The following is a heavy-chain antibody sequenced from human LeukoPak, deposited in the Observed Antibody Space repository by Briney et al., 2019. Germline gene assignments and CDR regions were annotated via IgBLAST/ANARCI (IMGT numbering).Heavy chain of an antibody. V-gene: IGHV3-23*01. D-gene: IGHD6-19*01. CDR2: ISGSGGST. CDR1: GVTFSSNA. CDR3: AKEGIAVFDY. J-gene: IGHJ4*02. Sequence: PGGSLRLSCPASGVTFSSNAMSWVRQAPGEGREWVSAISGSGGSTYYAAPVKGRCTISRDNSKNTVYLQRNSLRAEDTAVYYCAKEGIAVFDYWGQGALVTVSS.